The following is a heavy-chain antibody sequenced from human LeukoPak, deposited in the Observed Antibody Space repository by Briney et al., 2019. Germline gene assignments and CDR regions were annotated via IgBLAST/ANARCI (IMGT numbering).Heavy chain of an antibody. Sequence: LPGGSLRLSCAASGFTFSSYAMHWVRQAPGKGLEWVAVISYDGSNKYYADSVKGRFTISRDNSKNTLYLQMNSLRAEDTAVYYCARDWFPTPWIQLVFGYWGQGTLVTVSS. J-gene: IGHJ4*02. CDR3: ARDWFPTPWIQLVFGY. V-gene: IGHV3-30*04. CDR2: ISYDGSNK. D-gene: IGHD5-18*01. CDR1: GFTFSSYA.